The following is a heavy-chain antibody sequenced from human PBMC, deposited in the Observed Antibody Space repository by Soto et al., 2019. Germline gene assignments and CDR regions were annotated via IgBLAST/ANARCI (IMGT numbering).Heavy chain of an antibody. V-gene: IGHV5-51*01. J-gene: IGHJ6*02. D-gene: IGHD6-6*01. Sequence: PGESLKISCKGSGYSFTSYWIGWVRQMPGKGLEWMGIIYPGDSDTRYSPSFQGQVTISADKSISTAHLQWSSLKASDTAMYYCARGYSSSSGRYYYYYGMDVWGQGTTVTVSS. CDR2: IYPGDSDT. CDR1: GYSFTSYW. CDR3: ARGYSSSSGRYYYYYGMDV.